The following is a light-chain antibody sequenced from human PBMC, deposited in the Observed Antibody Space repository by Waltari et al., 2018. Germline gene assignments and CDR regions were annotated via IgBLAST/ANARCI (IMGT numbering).Light chain of an antibody. V-gene: IGKV3-20*01. CDR1: QSVSSSY. CDR3: QQYGRSPPYT. J-gene: IGKJ2*01. CDR2: GAS. Sequence: EIVLTQSPGTLSLSPGERVTLSCRASQSVSSSYLAWYQQKPGQAPRLLIYGASSRATGIPDRVSGSGSGTAFTITISRLEPEDFAVYYCQQYGRSPPYTFGQGTKLEIK.